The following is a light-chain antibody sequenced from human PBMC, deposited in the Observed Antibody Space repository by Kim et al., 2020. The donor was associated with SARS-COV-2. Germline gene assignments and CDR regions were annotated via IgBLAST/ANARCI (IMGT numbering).Light chain of an antibody. V-gene: IGKV1-6*01. Sequence: ASVVDRVTITCRASQDIRNDLGWYQHTSGQAPKVLIYGASTFQSVVPSRFSGSGSGTDFTLTISSLQPEDFATYYCLQDYSYPRTFGQGTKVDIK. CDR1: QDIRND. J-gene: IGKJ1*01. CDR3: LQDYSYPRT. CDR2: GAS.